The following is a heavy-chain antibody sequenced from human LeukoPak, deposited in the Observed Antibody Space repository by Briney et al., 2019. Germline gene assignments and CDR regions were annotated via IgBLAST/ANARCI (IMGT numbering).Heavy chain of an antibody. CDR1: GFTFSDYY. J-gene: IGHJ4*02. Sequence: GGSLRLSCAASGFTFSDYYMSWIRQAPGKGLEWVSGISEGVGNTYYADSVKGRFTISRDHSKNTLYLQMNSLRAEDTALYYCAKREKGTTGRFFDYWGQGTLVTVSS. CDR3: AKREKGTTGRFFDY. D-gene: IGHD4-17*01. CDR2: ISEGVGNT. V-gene: IGHV3-23*01.